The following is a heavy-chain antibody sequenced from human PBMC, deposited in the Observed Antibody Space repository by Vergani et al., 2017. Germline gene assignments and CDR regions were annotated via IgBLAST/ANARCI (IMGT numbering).Heavy chain of an antibody. CDR2: MNPNSGNT. CDR1: GYTFTSYD. D-gene: IGHD2-15*01. CDR3: ATDIQQEGDY. J-gene: IGHJ4*02. Sequence: QVQLVQSGAEVKKPGASVKVSCKASGYTFTSYDINWVRQATGQGLEWMGWMNPNSGNTGYAQKFQGRVTMTEDTSTDTAYMELSSLRSEDTAVYYCATDIQQEGDYWGQGTLVTVSS. V-gene: IGHV1-8*02.